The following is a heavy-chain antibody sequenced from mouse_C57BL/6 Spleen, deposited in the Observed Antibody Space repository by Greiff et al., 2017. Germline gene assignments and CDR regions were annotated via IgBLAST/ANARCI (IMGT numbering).Heavy chain of an antibody. CDR3: ARHEDDREYYYAMDY. Sequence: QVQLQQSGAELVKPGASVKLSCKASGYTFTEYTIHWVKQRSGQGLEWLGWFYPGSGSIKYNETFKDKATLTADKSSSTVDMELSRLTSEDSEVYFCARHEDDREYYYAMDYWGQGTSVTVSS. J-gene: IGHJ4*01. CDR1: GYTFTEYT. CDR2: FYPGSGSI. V-gene: IGHV1-62-2*01.